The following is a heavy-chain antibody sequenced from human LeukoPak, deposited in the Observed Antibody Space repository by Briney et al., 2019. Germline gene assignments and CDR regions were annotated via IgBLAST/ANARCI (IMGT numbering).Heavy chain of an antibody. D-gene: IGHD6-13*01. V-gene: IGHV3-11*03. CDR3: ARWRRQLAFDS. Sequence: GGSLRLSCPASGFTFSDYYMSWIRQAPGKGLQWISYISSGSSSTNYAVSVRGRFTISRDNAKKSLFLQMNSLRDEDTAVYYCARWRRQLAFDSWGQGTLVCVSS. J-gene: IGHJ4*02. CDR2: ISSGSSST. CDR1: GFTFSDYY.